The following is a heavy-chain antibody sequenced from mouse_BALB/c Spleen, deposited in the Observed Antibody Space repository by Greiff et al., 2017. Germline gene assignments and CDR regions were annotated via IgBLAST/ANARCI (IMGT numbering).Heavy chain of an antibody. CDR2: ISSGGGST. J-gene: IGHJ2*01. CDR3: ARHGTGFDY. D-gene: IGHD4-1*01. V-gene: IGHV5-12-1*01. CDR1: GFAFSSYD. Sequence: EVQLVESGGGLVKPGGSLKLSCAASGFAFSSYDMSWVRQTPEKRLEWVAYISSGGGSTYYPDTVKGRFTISRDNAKNTLYLQMSSLKSEDTAMYYCARHGTGFDYWGQGTTLTVSS.